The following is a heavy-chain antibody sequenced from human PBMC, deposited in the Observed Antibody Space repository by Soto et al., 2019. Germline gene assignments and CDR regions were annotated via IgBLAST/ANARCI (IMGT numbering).Heavy chain of an antibody. D-gene: IGHD4-4*01. CDR3: AHLTTVTLFDY. CDR1: GFSLSTSGVG. J-gene: IGHJ4*02. V-gene: IGHV2-5*02. CDR2: IYWDDDE. Sequence: QITLKESGPTLVKPTQTLTLTCTFSGFSLSTSGVGVGWIRQPPGTALEWLALIYWDDDERYSPSLNSRLTITKDTSKNQVVVTMTNMDPVDTATYYCAHLTTVTLFDYWGQGNLVTVSS.